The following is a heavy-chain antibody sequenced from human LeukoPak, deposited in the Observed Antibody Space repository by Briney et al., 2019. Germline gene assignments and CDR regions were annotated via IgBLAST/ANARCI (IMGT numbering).Heavy chain of an antibody. CDR3: ARGLSDYNLPRPTYYYYYMDV. J-gene: IGHJ6*03. V-gene: IGHV5-51*01. CDR2: IYPGDSET. D-gene: IGHD4-11*01. CDR1: GYRFTNYW. Sequence: GESLKISCKGSGYRFTNYWIGWVRQMPGKGLEWMGIIYPGDSETRYSPSFQGQVTISADKSISTAYLQWSSLKASDTAMYYCARGLSDYNLPRPTYYYYYMDVWGKGTTVTVSS.